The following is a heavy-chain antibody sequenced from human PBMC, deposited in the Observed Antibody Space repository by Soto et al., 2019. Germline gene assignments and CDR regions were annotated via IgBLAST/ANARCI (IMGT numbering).Heavy chain of an antibody. D-gene: IGHD2-8*01. V-gene: IGHV3-30-3*01. Sequence: GGSLRLSCAASGFTFSSYAMHWVRQAPGKGLEWVAVISYDGSNKYYADSVKGRFTISRDNSKNTLYLQMNSLRAEDTAVYYCARPTNCTNGVCPCDHYYYGMDVWGQGTTVTVSS. CDR3: ARPTNCTNGVCPCDHYYYGMDV. CDR2: ISYDGSNK. CDR1: GFTFSSYA. J-gene: IGHJ6*02.